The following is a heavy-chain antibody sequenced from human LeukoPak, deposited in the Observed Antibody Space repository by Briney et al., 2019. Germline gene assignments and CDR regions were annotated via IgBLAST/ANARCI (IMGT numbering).Heavy chain of an antibody. CDR1: GGSISSGGYY. D-gene: IGHD5/OR15-5a*01. V-gene: IGHV4-31*03. J-gene: IGHJ5*02. CDR3: ARASTSNWFDP. CDR2: IYYSGST. Sequence: SETLSLTCTVSGGSISSGGYYWSWIRQHPGKGLEWIGYIYYSGSTYYNPSLKSRVTISVDTSKNQFSLKPSSVTAADTAVYYCARASTSNWFDPWGQGTLVTVSS.